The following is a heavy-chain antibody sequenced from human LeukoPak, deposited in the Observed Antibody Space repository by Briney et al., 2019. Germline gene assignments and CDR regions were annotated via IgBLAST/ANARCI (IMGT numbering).Heavy chain of an antibody. V-gene: IGHV1-3*03. J-gene: IGHJ4*02. CDR1: GYTFSDYV. CDR2: INAGNGNT. D-gene: IGHD6-13*01. CDR3: ARARSISSNWGIDY. Sequence: ASVKVSCKASGYTFSDYVINWVRQAPGQRLEWMGWINAGNGNTKYSEGFQGRVTITRDTSASTACMELSSLTSEDMAVYYCARARSISSNWGIDYWGQGTLVTVSS.